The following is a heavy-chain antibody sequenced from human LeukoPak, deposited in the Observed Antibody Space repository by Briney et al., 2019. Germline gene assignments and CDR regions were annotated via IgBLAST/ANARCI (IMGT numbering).Heavy chain of an antibody. CDR2: LDPEYGER. J-gene: IGHJ5*02. CDR3: ATATIIWRSSRSWLDT. D-gene: IGHD3-16*01. CDR1: GKTLSKVS. V-gene: IGHV1-24*01. Sequence: ASVKVSCKVSGKTLSKVSMHWVRQAPGKGLEWMGGLDPEYGERLHAQKFQGRVTMTEDTSSDTAYMELNRLTSEDTAVYYCATATIIWRSSRSWLDTWGQGTLVTVSS.